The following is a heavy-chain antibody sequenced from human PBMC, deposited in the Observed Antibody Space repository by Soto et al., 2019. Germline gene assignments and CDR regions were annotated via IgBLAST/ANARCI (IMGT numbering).Heavy chain of an antibody. J-gene: IGHJ4*02. CDR2: ISYDGSNK. D-gene: IGHD6-19*01. Sequence: QVQLVESGGGVVQPGRSLRLSCAASGFTFSSYGMHWVRQVPGKGLEWVAVISYDGSNKYYADSVKGRFTISRDNSKNTLYLQMNSLRAEDTAVYYCAKLLIAVAGHWGQGTLVTVSS. V-gene: IGHV3-30*18. CDR1: GFTFSSYG. CDR3: AKLLIAVAGH.